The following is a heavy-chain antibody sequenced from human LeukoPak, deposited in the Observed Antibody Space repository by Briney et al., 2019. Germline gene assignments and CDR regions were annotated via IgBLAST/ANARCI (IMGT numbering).Heavy chain of an antibody. CDR3: ARDHSYDSSGYYYRPNDAFDI. V-gene: IGHV3-21*01. D-gene: IGHD3-22*01. CDR2: ISSSSSYI. Sequence: GGSLRLSCAASGFTFSSYWMHWVRQAPGKGLEWVSSISSSSSYIYYADSVKGRFTISRDNAKNSLYLQMNSLRAEDTAVYYCARDHSYDSSGYYYRPNDAFDIWGQGTMVTVSS. CDR1: GFTFSSYW. J-gene: IGHJ3*02.